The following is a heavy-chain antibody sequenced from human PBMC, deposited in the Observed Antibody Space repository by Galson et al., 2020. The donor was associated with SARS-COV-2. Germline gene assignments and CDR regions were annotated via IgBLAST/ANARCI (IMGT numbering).Heavy chain of an antibody. V-gene: IGHV3-13*01. D-gene: IGHD4-17*01. CDR3: ARGTVTTTPNYYYYYYMDV. CDR1: GITLSSYD. Sequence: GASLKIYCAASGITLSSYDMHWVRQAKGKGLEWVSAIGTAGDTYYPGTVKGRFTISRENATNSLYLQMNSLRAGDTAVYYCARGTVTTTPNYYYYYYMDVWGKGTTVTVSS. J-gene: IGHJ6*03. CDR2: IGTAGDT.